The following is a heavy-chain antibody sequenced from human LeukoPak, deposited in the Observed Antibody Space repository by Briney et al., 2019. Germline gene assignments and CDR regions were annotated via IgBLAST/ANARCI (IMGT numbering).Heavy chain of an antibody. D-gene: IGHD4-17*01. CDR1: DGSISSSSHY. CDR3: ARATVTTDGWFDP. V-gene: IGHV4-39*01. CDR2: IYYSGST. Sequence: SETLSLTCTVSDGSISSSSHYWGWIRQPPGKGLEWIGSIYYSGSTYYNPSLKSRVTISVDTSKNQFSLKLSSVTAADTAVYYCARATVTTDGWFDPWGRGTLVTVSS. J-gene: IGHJ5*02.